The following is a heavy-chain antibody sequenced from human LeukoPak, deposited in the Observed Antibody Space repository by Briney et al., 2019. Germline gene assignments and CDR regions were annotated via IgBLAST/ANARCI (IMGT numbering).Heavy chain of an antibody. Sequence: GGSLRLSCADSGFTFSSYAMHWVRQAPGKGLEWVAVISYDGSNKYYADSVKGRFTISRDNSMNTLYLQMNSLRAEDTAVYYCARSPLWFGELSPRPIYYFDYWGQGTLVTVSS. CDR1: GFTFSSYA. CDR2: ISYDGSNK. V-gene: IGHV3-30-3*01. J-gene: IGHJ4*02. D-gene: IGHD3-10*01. CDR3: ARSPLWFGELSPRPIYYFDY.